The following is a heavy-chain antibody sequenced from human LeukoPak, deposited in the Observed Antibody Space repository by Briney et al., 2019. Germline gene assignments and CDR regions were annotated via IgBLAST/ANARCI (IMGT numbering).Heavy chain of an antibody. CDR1: GFTFSSYS. CDR2: ISSSISTI. CDR3: ARGVGATDY. J-gene: IGHJ4*02. Sequence: GGSLRLSCAASGFTFSSYSMNCVRQAPGKGLEWVSYISSSISTIYYADSVKGRLTISRDNAKNSLYLQMNSLRAEDTAVYDCARGVGATDYWGQGTLVTVSS. D-gene: IGHD1-26*01. V-gene: IGHV3-48*01.